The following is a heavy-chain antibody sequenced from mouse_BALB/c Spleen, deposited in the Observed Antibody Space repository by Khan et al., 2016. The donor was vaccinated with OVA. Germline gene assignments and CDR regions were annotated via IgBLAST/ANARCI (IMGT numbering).Heavy chain of an antibody. CDR2: ISSGGDYT. D-gene: IGHD4-1*01. CDR1: GFTFSSYS. Sequence: EVQLVESGGDLVKPGGSLKLSCAASGFTFSSYSMSWVRQTPDKRLEWVASISSGGDYTYYPDSVKGRFTIFRDNAKITLYLQMCDLKSEDTAMYYCADHLTGSCSYWGQGTLVTVSA. J-gene: IGHJ3*01. CDR3: ADHLTGSCSY. V-gene: IGHV5-6*01.